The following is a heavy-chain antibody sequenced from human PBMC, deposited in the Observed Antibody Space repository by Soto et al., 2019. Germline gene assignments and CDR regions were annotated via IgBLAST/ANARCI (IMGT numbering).Heavy chain of an antibody. V-gene: IGHV1-69*13. Sequence: RASVKVSCKASGGTFSSYAISWVRQAPGQGLEWMGGIIPIFGTANYAQKFQGRATITADESTSTAYMQLSSLRSEDTAMYYCARVVGATTAVAFDIWGQGTMVTVSS. CDR1: GGTFSSYA. J-gene: IGHJ3*02. D-gene: IGHD1-26*01. CDR3: ARVVGATTAVAFDI. CDR2: IIPIFGTA.